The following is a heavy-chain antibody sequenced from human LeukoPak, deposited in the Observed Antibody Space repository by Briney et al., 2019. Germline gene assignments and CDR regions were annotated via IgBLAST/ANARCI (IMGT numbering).Heavy chain of an antibody. CDR1: GFTFSAYS. V-gene: IGHV3-21*01. CDR3: ARTQRAYCTGASCEGMDV. J-gene: IGHJ6*02. Sequence: GGSLRLTCAAPGFTFSAYSMDWVRQAPGKGLEWVASISTSHRYIYYADSVKGRFTISRDNARNSLYLQMSSLRAEDTAVYYCARTQRAYCTGASCEGMDVWGQGTTVTVSS. D-gene: IGHD2-8*02. CDR2: ISTSHRYI.